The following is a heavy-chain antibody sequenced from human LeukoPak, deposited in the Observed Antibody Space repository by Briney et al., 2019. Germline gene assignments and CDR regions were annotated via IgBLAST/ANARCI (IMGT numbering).Heavy chain of an antibody. CDR1: GGSISSSSYY. J-gene: IGHJ3*02. CDR2: IYYSGST. CDR3: ARELYCSSTSCYKTFDI. V-gene: IGHV4-39*01. D-gene: IGHD2-2*02. Sequence: SETLSLTCTVSGGSISSSSYYWGWIRQPPGKGLEWIGSIYYSGSTYYNPSLKSRVTISVDTSKNQFSLKLNSVTAADTAVYYCARELYCSSTSCYKTFDIWGQGTMVTVSS.